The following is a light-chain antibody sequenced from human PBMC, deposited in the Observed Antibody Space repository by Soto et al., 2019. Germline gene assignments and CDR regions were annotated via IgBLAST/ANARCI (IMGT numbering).Light chain of an antibody. J-gene: IGKJ2*01. CDR2: LGS. Sequence: IVMTQSPLSLPVTPGEPASISCRSSQRLLHSNGYTYLDWYLLKPGQSPQLLIYLGSNRASGVPDRFSGSGSGTDFTLKISRVGAEDVGVYYCMQALQTPYTFGQGTKLEIK. V-gene: IGKV2-28*01. CDR1: QRLLHSNGYTY. CDR3: MQALQTPYT.